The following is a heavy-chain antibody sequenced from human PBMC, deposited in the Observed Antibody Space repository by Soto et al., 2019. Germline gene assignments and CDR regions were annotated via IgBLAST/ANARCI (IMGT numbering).Heavy chain of an antibody. CDR3: ARGGNYAYDI. CDR1: GFTFSTYW. V-gene: IGHV3-7*05. CDR2: IKQDGSEK. Sequence: ESGGGLVQPGGSLRLSCAASGFTFSTYWMMWVRQAPGEGLEWVASIKQDGSEKSYVDSVKGRFTISRDNAQSSLYLQMNSLRAEDTAVYYCARGGNYAYDIWGQGTMVTVSS. J-gene: IGHJ3*02. D-gene: IGHD2-21*01.